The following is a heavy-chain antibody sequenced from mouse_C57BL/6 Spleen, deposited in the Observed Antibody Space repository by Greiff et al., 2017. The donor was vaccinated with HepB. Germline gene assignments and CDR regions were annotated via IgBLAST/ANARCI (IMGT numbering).Heavy chain of an antibody. CDR1: GYSITSGYY. CDR3: ARGWDGAMDY. D-gene: IGHD4-1*01. V-gene: IGHV3-6*01. CDR2: ISYDGSN. J-gene: IGHJ4*01. Sequence: EVQLQQSGPGLVKPSQSLSLTCSVPGYSITSGYYWNWIRQFPGNKLEWMGYISYDGSNNYNPSLKNRISITRDTSKNQFFLKLNSVTTEDTATYYCARGWDGAMDYWGQGTSVTVSS.